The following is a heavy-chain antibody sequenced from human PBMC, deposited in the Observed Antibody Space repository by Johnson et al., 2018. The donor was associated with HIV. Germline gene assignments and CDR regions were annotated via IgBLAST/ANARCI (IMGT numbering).Heavy chain of an antibody. CDR1: GFTFNTHW. Sequence: VQLVESGGVLVQPGGSLRLSCAVSGFTFNTHWMHWVRQAPGKGLVWVARLTTAGGRTSYVDSVKGRFTITRYNSTNKLYLQMNSLGAEDTAVYYCAPLGDAFDIWGKGTMVTVSS. CDR3: APLGDAFDI. J-gene: IGHJ3*02. D-gene: IGHD7-27*01. CDR2: LTTAGGRT. V-gene: IGHV3-74*01.